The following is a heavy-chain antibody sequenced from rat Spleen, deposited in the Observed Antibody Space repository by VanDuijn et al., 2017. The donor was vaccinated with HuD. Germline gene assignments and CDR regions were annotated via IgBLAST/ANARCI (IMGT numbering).Heavy chain of an antibody. D-gene: IGHD4-3*01. CDR1: GFTFSYSD. CDR2: ISPSGGTS. Sequence: EVQLVESGGGLVQPGRSLKLSCIASGFTFSYSDMAWVRQAPTKGLEWVASISPSGGTSYYRDSLKGRFTVSRDNAKNTLYLQMDSLRSEDAATYYGARHRNSGYWYFDFWGPGTMVTVSS. J-gene: IGHJ1*01. V-gene: IGHV5S13*01. CDR3: ARHRNSGYWYFDF.